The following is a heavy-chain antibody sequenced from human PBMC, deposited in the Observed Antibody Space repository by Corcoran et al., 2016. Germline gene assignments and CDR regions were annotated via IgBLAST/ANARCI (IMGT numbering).Heavy chain of an antibody. CDR1: GGTFSSYA. CDR2: IIPIFGTA. Sequence: QVQLVQSGAEVKKPGSSVKVSCKASGGTFSSYAISWVRQAPGQGLEWMGGIIPIFGTANYAQKFQGRVTITADESTSTAYMELSSLRSEDTAVYYCARDSSGYDPGGLAYYYHGMDVWGQGTTVTVSS. D-gene: IGHD5-12*01. CDR3: ARDSSGYDPGGLAYYYHGMDV. J-gene: IGHJ6*02. V-gene: IGHV1-69*01.